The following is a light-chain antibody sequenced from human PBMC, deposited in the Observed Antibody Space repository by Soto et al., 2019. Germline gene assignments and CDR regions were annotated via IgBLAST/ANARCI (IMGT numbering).Light chain of an antibody. Sequence: QPVLTQSPSASGTPGQRVTISCSGSSSNIGSNTVSWYQQLPGTAPKLLIYSNNQRPSWVPDRFSGSKSGTSASLAVSELQSEDEADYYCAAWDDRLNGQGVFGGGTKLTVL. CDR3: AAWDDRLNGQGV. CDR2: SNN. J-gene: IGLJ3*02. CDR1: SSNIGSNT. V-gene: IGLV1-44*01.